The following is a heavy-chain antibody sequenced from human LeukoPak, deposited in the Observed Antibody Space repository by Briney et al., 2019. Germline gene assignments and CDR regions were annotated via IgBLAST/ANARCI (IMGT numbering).Heavy chain of an antibody. CDR3: AKDKASGSYDTAGSEVT. CDR2: ISGSGGST. D-gene: IGHD1-26*01. J-gene: IGHJ4*02. CDR1: GFTFSSYA. V-gene: IGHV3-23*01. Sequence: GGSLRLSCAASGFTFSSYATSWVRQAPGKGLEWVSAISGSGGSTYYADSVKGRFTISRDNSKNTLYLQMNSLRAEDTAVYYCAKDKASGSYDTAGSEVTWGQGTLVTVSS.